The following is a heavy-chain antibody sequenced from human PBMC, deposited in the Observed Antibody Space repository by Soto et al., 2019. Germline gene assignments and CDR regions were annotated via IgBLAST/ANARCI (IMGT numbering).Heavy chain of an antibody. CDR2: IWYDGSKK. Sequence: VAVIWYDGSKKYYADSVRGRFIISRDNSKSNLYLQMTSLRAEDTAVYYCARSSLVREIGYYYFYNDVWGKGTTVTVSS. D-gene: IGHD3-10*01. V-gene: IGHV3-33*01. CDR3: ARSSLVREIGYYYFYNDV. J-gene: IGHJ6*03.